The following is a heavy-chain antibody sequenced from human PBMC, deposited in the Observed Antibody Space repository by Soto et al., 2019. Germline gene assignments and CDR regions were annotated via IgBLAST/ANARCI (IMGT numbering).Heavy chain of an antibody. D-gene: IGHD1-7*01. CDR2: INHSGST. CDR1: GGSFSGYY. CDR3: ARGTTHYYYGMDV. V-gene: IGHV4-34*01. J-gene: IGHJ6*02. Sequence: QVQLQQWGAGLLKPSETLSLTCAVYGGSFSGYYWSWIRQPPGKGLEWIGEINHSGSTNYIPSLKSRVTISVDTSKNQFSLKLSSVTAADTAVYYCARGTTHYYYGMDVWGQGTTVTVSS.